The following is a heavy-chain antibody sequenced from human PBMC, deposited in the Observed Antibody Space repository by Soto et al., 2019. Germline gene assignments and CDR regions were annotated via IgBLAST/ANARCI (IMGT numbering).Heavy chain of an antibody. CDR1: GFTFSSYW. Sequence: EVQLVESGGDLVQPGGSLRLSCAASGFTFSSYWMHWVRQDPEKGLVWVSRINGDGISTSYADSVKGRFTISRDNAKDTLYLHMNSLGAEDTAVYYCARISQGTHCRGGNCYSDYWGQGTLVTVSS. J-gene: IGHJ4*02. CDR3: ARISQGTHCRGGNCYSDY. CDR2: INGDGIST. D-gene: IGHD2-15*01. V-gene: IGHV3-74*01.